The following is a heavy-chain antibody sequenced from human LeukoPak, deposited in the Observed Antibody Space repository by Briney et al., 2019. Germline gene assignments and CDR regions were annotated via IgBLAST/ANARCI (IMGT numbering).Heavy chain of an antibody. Sequence: SETLSLTCAVYGGSFSGYYWSWIRQPPGKGLEWIGEINSSGDTNYNPSLKSRVTISVDTSKNQFSLKLTSVTAADTAVYYCARDARFGELVDYWGQGTLVTVSS. CDR3: ARDARFGELVDY. CDR2: INSSGDT. V-gene: IGHV4-34*01. CDR1: GGSFSGYY. J-gene: IGHJ4*02. D-gene: IGHD3-10*01.